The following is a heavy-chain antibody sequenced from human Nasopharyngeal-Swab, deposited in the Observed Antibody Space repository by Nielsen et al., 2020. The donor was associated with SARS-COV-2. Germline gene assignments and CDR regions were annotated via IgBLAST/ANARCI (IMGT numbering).Heavy chain of an antibody. J-gene: IGHJ3*02. CDR2: ISGSGGST. Sequence: GGSLRLSCAASGFTFDDYAMHWVRQAPGKGLEWVSAISGSGGSTYYADSVKGRFTISRDNSKNTLYLQMNSLRAEDTAVYYCATPGERDGYNGGDAFDIWGQGTMVTVSS. D-gene: IGHD5-24*01. CDR3: ATPGERDGYNGGDAFDI. CDR1: GFTFDDYA. V-gene: IGHV3-23*01.